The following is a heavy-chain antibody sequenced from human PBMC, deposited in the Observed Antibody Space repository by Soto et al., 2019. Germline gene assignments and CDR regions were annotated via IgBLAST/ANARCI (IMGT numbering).Heavy chain of an antibody. CDR3: VRERRGLGIGFDH. CDR2: FFTGGST. D-gene: IGHD6-19*01. J-gene: IGHJ4*02. V-gene: IGHV3-53*01. CDR1: GFNVSDNY. Sequence: PGGSLRLSCAAAGFNVSDNYMGWVRQAPGKGLEWVSSFFTGGSTDYADSVKGRFTISRDDSKNTVYLQTNSLRAEDTAVYFCVRERRGLGIGFDHWGQGTLVTVP.